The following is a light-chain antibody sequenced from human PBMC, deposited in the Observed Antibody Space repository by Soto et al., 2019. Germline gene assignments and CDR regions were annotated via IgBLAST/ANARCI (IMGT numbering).Light chain of an antibody. Sequence: DIQMPQSPSTLSASVGDRVTITCRASQTISSWLAWYQQKPGKATKLLIYDASSLESGVPSRFSGSGSGTEFTLTISSLQPDDFAVYYCQQYGSSPRTFGQGTKVDIK. CDR3: QQYGSSPRT. J-gene: IGKJ1*01. CDR1: QTISSW. V-gene: IGKV1-5*01. CDR2: DAS.